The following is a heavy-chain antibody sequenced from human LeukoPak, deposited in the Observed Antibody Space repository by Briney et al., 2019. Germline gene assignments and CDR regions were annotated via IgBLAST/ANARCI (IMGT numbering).Heavy chain of an antibody. D-gene: IGHD6-19*01. J-gene: IGHJ4*02. CDR3: ARGRGSGWAKSGYFGY. Sequence: SETLSLTCAVYGGSFSGYYWSWIRQPPGKGLEWIGEINHSGSTNYNPSLKSRVTISVDTSKNQFSLKLSSVTAADTAVYYCARGRGSGWAKSGYFGYWGQGTLVTVSS. V-gene: IGHV4-34*01. CDR1: GGSFSGYY. CDR2: INHSGST.